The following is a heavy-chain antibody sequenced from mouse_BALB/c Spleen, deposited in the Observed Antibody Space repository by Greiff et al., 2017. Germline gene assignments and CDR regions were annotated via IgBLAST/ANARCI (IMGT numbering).Heavy chain of an antibody. J-gene: IGHJ2*01. V-gene: IGHV1-84*02. CDR3: ASGIYYDRYYFDY. Sequence: VQRVESGPELVKPGASVKISCKASGYTFTDYYINWVKQKPGQGLEWIGWIYPGSGNTKYNEKFKGKATLTVDTSSSTAYMQLSSLTSEDTAVYYCASGIYYDRYYFDYWGQGTTLTVAS. D-gene: IGHD2-4*01. CDR2: IYPGSGNT. CDR1: GYTFTDYY.